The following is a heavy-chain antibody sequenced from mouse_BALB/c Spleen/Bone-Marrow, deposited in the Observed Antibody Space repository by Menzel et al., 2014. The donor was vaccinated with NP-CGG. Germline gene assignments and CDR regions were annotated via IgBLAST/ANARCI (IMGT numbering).Heavy chain of an antibody. CDR3: ASYVYGYYFDY. D-gene: IGHD2-2*01. CDR1: GFNIKDTY. V-gene: IGHV14-3*02. J-gene: IGHJ2*01. CDR2: IDPANGNT. Sequence: VQLKHSGAELVKPGASVKMSCTASGFNIKDTYMHWVKQRPEHGLEWIGRIDPANGNTKYDPKFQGKATITADTSSNTAYLQLSSLTSEDTAVYYCASYVYGYYFDYWGQGTTLTVSS.